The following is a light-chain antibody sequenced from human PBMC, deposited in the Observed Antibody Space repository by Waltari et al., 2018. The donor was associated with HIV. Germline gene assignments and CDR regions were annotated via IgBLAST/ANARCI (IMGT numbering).Light chain of an antibody. V-gene: IGKV1-NL1*01. Sequence: DIQLTQSPSSLSASVGDTVTITCRASQDISNSLSWVQQQPGKVPKLLVHGAFMLQRGVPPRFRGSGSGTDYTLTISGLQAEDFATYFCQQYFGLPLTFGGGTRVEI. CDR3: QQYFGLPLT. J-gene: IGKJ4*01. CDR2: GAF. CDR1: QDISNS.